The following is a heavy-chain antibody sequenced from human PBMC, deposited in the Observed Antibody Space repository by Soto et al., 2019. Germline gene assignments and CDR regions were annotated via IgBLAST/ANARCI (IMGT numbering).Heavy chain of an antibody. CDR2: ISYDGSNK. Sequence: GGSLRLSCAASGFTFSSYAMHWVRQAPGKGLEWVAVISYDGSNKYYADSVKGRFTISRDNSKNTLYLQMNSLRAEDTAVYYCARDQLQTAVMGLEDDWGQGTRVTVAS. CDR3: ARDQLQTAVMGLEDD. J-gene: IGHJ4*02. CDR1: GFTFSSYA. V-gene: IGHV3-30-3*01. D-gene: IGHD2-8*01.